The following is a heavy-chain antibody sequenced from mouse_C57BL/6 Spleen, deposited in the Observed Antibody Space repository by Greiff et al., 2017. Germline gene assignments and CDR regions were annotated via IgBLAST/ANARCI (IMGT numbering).Heavy chain of an antibody. CDR2: IYPGSGNT. Sequence: QVQLQQSGAELVRPGASVKLSCKASGYTFTDYYINWVKQRPGQGLEWIARIYPGSGNTYYNEKFKGKATLTAEKSSSTAYMQLSSLTSEDSAVYFCARNGYYGVDYWGQGTTLTVSS. CDR3: ARNGYYGVDY. CDR1: GYTFTDYY. D-gene: IGHD1-1*01. J-gene: IGHJ2*01. V-gene: IGHV1-76*01.